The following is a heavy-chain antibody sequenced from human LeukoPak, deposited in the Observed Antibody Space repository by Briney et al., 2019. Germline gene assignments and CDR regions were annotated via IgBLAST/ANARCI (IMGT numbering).Heavy chain of an antibody. CDR1: GGSFSGYY. Sequence: SETLSLTCAVYGGSFSGYYWSWIRQPPGKGLEWIGEINHSGSTNYNPSLKSRVTISVDTSKNQFSLKLSSVTAADTAVYYCARETRKTYYDFWSGYRDAFDIWGQGTMVTVSS. CDR2: INHSGST. D-gene: IGHD3-3*01. V-gene: IGHV4-34*01. CDR3: ARETRKTYYDFWSGYRDAFDI. J-gene: IGHJ3*02.